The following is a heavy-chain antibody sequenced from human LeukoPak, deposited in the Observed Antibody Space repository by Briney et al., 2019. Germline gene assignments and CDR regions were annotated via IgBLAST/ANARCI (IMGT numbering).Heavy chain of an antibody. CDR2: INHSGST. V-gene: IGHV4-34*01. D-gene: IGHD6-13*01. J-gene: IGHJ4*02. CDR1: GGSFSGYY. CDR3: ARDHRAAGTGPLFDY. Sequence: SETLSLTCAVYGGSFSGYYWSWIRQPPGKGLEWIGEINHSGSTNYNPSLKSRVTISVDTSKNQFSLKLSSVTAADTAVYYCARDHRAAGTGPLFDYWGQGTLVTVSS.